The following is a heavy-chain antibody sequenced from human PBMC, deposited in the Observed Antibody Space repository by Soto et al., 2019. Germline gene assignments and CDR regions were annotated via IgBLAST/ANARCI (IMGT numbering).Heavy chain of an antibody. Sequence: GGSLRLSCAASGFTFSSYGMHWVRQAPGKGLEWVAVIWYDGSNKYYADSVKGRFTISRDNSKNTLYLQMNSLRAEDTAVYYCARDPSDYSNSYYYGMDVWGQGTTVTAP. V-gene: IGHV3-33*01. D-gene: IGHD4-4*01. CDR3: ARDPSDYSNSYYYGMDV. CDR2: IWYDGSNK. CDR1: GFTFSSYG. J-gene: IGHJ6*02.